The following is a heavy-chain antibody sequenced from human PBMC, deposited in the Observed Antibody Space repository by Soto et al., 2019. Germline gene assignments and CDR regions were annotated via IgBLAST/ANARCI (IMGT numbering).Heavy chain of an antibody. Sequence: EVQLVESGGGLVKPGGSLRLSCAASGFTFSSYSMNWVRQAPGKGLEWVSSISSSSSYIYYADSVKGRFTISRDNAKNSLNLQMNSVRVDDTAVYYCARVGDGYKFDYRGQGTLVTVSS. D-gene: IGHD5-12*01. CDR1: GFTFSSYS. CDR2: ISSSSSYI. CDR3: ARVGDGYKFDY. V-gene: IGHV3-21*01. J-gene: IGHJ4*02.